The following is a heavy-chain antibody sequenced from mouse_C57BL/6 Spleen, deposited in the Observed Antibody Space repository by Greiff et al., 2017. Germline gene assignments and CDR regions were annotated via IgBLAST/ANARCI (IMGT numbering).Heavy chain of an antibody. Sequence: QVQLKQSGAELVRPGASVTLSCKASGYTFTDYEMHWVKQTPVHGLEWIGAIDPETGGTAYNQKFKGKAILTADKSSSTAYMELRSLTSEDSAVYYCTRSPFITTVVARNYWGQGTTLTVSS. CDR1: GYTFTDYE. CDR2: IDPETGGT. D-gene: IGHD1-1*01. V-gene: IGHV1-15*01. J-gene: IGHJ2*01. CDR3: TRSPFITTVVARNY.